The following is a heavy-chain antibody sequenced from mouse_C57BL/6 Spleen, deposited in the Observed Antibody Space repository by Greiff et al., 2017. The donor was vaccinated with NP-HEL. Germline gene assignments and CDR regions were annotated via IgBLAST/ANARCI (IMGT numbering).Heavy chain of an antibody. J-gene: IGHJ3*01. CDR1: GFNIKDDY. D-gene: IGHD2-1*01. V-gene: IGHV14-4*01. CDR3: TKDGNFFAY. Sequence: EVQLQQSGAELVRPGASVKLSCTASGFNIKDDYMHWVKQRPEQGLEWIGWIDPENGDTEYASKFQGKATITADTSSNTAYLQLSSLISEDTAVYYCTKDGNFFAYWGQGTLVTVSA. CDR2: IDPENGDT.